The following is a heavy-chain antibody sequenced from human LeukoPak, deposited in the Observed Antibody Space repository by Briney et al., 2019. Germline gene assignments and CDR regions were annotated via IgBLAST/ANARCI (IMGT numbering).Heavy chain of an antibody. CDR1: GGSISSYY. CDR3: ARVEDYDILTLGP. CDR2: IYYSGST. V-gene: IGHV4-59*01. J-gene: IGHJ5*02. D-gene: IGHD3-9*01. Sequence: SPSETLSLTCTVSGGSISSYYWSWIRQPPGKGLEWIGYIYYSGSTNYNPSLKSRVTISVDTSKNQFSLKLSSVTAADTAVYYCARVEDYDILTLGPWGQGTLVTASS.